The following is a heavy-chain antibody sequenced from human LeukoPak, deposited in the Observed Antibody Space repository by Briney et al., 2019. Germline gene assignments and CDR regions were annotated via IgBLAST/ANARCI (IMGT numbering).Heavy chain of an antibody. D-gene: IGHD2-2*01. Sequence: GSLKLSCVASGFNFNNHEMNWVRQAPGKGLEWVSYISSGGGSIYYAGSVKGRFTISRDKAQYSLYLQMNSLSAEDTAFYYCARISTNTWYNFDYWGQGTLVTVSS. J-gene: IGHJ4*02. CDR2: ISSGGGSI. CDR3: ARISTNTWYNFDY. V-gene: IGHV3-48*03. CDR1: GFNFNNHE.